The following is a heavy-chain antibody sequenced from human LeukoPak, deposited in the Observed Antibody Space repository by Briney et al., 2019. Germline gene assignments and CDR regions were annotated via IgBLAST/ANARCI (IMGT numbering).Heavy chain of an antibody. CDR3: ARVGVYDSSRRQFDY. CDR1: GGSISSSSYY. CDR2: IYYSGST. V-gene: IGHV4-39*07. Sequence: SETLSLTCTVSGGSISSSSYYWGWIRQPPGKGLEWIGSIYYSGSTYYNPSLKSRVTISVDTSKNQFSLRLSSVTAADTAVYYCARVGVYDSSRRQFDYWGQGTLVTVSS. J-gene: IGHJ4*02. D-gene: IGHD3-22*01.